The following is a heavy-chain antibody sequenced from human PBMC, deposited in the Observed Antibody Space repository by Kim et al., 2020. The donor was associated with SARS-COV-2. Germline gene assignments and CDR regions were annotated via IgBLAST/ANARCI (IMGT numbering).Heavy chain of an antibody. CDR1: GFTFSDYY. CDR3: ARDQYCSGGSCFSYYYYYYGMDV. J-gene: IGHJ6*02. D-gene: IGHD2-15*01. V-gene: IGHV3-11*04. CDR2: ISSSGSTI. Sequence: GGSLRLSCAASGFTFSDYYMSWIRQAPGKGLEWVSYISSSGSTIYYADSVKGRFPISRDNAKNSLYLQMNSLRAEDTAVYYCARDQYCSGGSCFSYYYYYYGMDVWGQGTTVTVSS.